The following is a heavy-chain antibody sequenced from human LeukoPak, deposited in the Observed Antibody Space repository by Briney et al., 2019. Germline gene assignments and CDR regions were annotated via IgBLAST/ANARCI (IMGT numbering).Heavy chain of an antibody. CDR2: IIPILGIA. J-gene: IGHJ6*02. D-gene: IGHD2-2*01. CDR1: GGTFSSYA. CDR3: AYRRVDIVVVPAPTRYYYYGMDV. V-gene: IGHV1-69*04. Sequence: SVKVSCKASGGTFSSYAISWVRQAPGQGLEWMGRIIPILGIANYAQKFQGRVTITADKSTSTAYIELSSLRSEDTAVYYCAYRRVDIVVVPAPTRYYYYGMDVWGQGTTVTVSS.